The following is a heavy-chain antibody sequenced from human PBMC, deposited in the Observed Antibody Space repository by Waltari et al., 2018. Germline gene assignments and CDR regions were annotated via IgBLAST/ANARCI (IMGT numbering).Heavy chain of an antibody. CDR2: INYSGST. CDR1: GGSISSSSYY. V-gene: IGHV4-39*01. J-gene: IGHJ1*01. CDR3: ARRLADPSLGYFQH. D-gene: IGHD6-19*01. Sequence: QVQLQQWGAGLLKPSETLSLTCTVSGGSISSSSYYWGWIRQPPGKGLEWIGSINYSGSTYDNPSLKRRVTISVDTSKNQFALKLSAVTAADTAVYYCARRLADPSLGYFQHWGQGTLVTVSS.